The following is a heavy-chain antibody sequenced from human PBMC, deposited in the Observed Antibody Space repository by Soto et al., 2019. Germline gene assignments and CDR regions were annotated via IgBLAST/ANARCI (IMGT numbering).Heavy chain of an antibody. CDR1: GVSMNDYY. Sequence: LETLSLTWSVSGVSMNDYYWSWIRQTAGGRLEWIGRIFTNGNTNYNPSLRGRLTMSVDTSTNQVSLRLTSVTAADTAVYYCASGPLVSRYYGLNVWGQGTTVTVSS. CDR3: ASGPLVSRYYGLNV. CDR2: IFTNGNT. V-gene: IGHV4-4*07. J-gene: IGHJ6*02.